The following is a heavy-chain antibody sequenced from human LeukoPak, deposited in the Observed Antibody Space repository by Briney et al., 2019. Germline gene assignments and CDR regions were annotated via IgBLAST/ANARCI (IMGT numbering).Heavy chain of an antibody. J-gene: IGHJ5*02. CDR2: IGRSATKI. Sequence: GGSLRLSCVASGFNFNDFGVNWVRQAPGMGLEWVSYIGRSATKIFYADSVKGRFTISRDNAKNSLYLEMSSLRAEDTALYYCAKAEKRWLLLCSFDLWGQGTLVSVSS. CDR3: AKAEKRWLLLCSFDL. D-gene: IGHD5-24*01. CDR1: GFNFNDFG. V-gene: IGHV3-48*01.